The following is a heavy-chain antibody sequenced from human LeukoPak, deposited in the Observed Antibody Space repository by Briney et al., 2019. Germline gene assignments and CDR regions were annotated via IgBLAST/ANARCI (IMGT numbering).Heavy chain of an antibody. V-gene: IGHV4-39*07. D-gene: IGHD3-9*01. CDR3: ARVRYFDWSDAFDI. Sequence: SETLSLTCTVSGGSISSSSYYWGWIRQPPGKGLEWIGSIYYSGSTYYNPSLKSRVTISVDRSENQFSLKLSSVTAADTAVYYCARVRYFDWSDAFDIWGQGTMVTVSS. J-gene: IGHJ3*02. CDR1: GGSISSSSYY. CDR2: IYYSGST.